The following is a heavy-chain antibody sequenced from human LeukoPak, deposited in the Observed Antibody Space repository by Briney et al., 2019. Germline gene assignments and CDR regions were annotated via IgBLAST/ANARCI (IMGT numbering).Heavy chain of an antibody. J-gene: IGHJ6*02. V-gene: IGHV3-48*02. CDR1: GFTVSSYS. CDR2: ISSSSSTI. Sequence: GGSLRLSCAASGFTVSSYSMNWVRQAPGKGLEWVSYISSSSSTIYYAESVKGRFTISRDNAKNSLYLQMNSLRDEDTAVYYCARSYCGGDCYLMNYYYYGMDVWGQGTPVTVSS. CDR3: ARSYCGGDCYLMNYYYYGMDV. D-gene: IGHD2-21*02.